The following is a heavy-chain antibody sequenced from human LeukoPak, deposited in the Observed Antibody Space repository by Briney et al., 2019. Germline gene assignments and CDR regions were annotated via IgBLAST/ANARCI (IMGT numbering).Heavy chain of an antibody. Sequence: SETLSVTCAVYNGSLSGYDWSWIRQSPGKGLEWIGEINESGDTNYNPSLKSRIIISVDKSKTQFSLKLRSLTAADTAVFYCARGLYWGSAGNGICYMEVWGGGTTVTVYS. D-gene: IGHD2-8*02. CDR1: NGSLSGYD. CDR3: ARGLYWGSAGNGICYMEV. CDR2: INESGDT. V-gene: IGHV4-34*01. J-gene: IGHJ6*03.